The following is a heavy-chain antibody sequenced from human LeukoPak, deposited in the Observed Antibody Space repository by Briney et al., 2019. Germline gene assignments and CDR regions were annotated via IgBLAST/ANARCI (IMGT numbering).Heavy chain of an antibody. J-gene: IGHJ4*02. CDR2: IYYSGST. V-gene: IGHV4-59*01. D-gene: IGHD4-23*01. CDR1: GGSISSYY. Sequence: SETLSLTCTVSGGSISSYYWSWIRQPPGKGLEWIGYIYYSGSTNYNPSLKSRVTISVDTSKNQFSLKLSSVTAADTAVYYCVTDYGGKGIDYWGQGTLVTVSS. CDR3: VTDYGGKGIDY.